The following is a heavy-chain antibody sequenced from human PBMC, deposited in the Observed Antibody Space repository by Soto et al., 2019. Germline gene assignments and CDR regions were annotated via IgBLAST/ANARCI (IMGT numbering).Heavy chain of an antibody. D-gene: IGHD3-16*02. J-gene: IGHJ4*02. Sequence: GASVKVSCKASGGSFSSYIVSWVRQAPGQGLEWMGRIIPVLGVEYYAQKFRGRVTITADKSTSTAYMELRSLRSDDTAVYYCARDFPLFWGVIPTPNFYFWGKGTLVTVSS. CDR2: IIPVLGVE. CDR1: GGSFSSYI. V-gene: IGHV1-69*04. CDR3: ARDFPLFWGVIPTPNFYF.